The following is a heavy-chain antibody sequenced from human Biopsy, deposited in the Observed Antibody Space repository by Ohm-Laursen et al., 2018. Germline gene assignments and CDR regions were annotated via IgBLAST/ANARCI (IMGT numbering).Heavy chain of an antibody. D-gene: IGHD3-10*01. CDR2: VNPNSGAT. CDR1: GYTFTDYP. CDR3: ARDRMVTIITLVRADTFDI. V-gene: IGHV1-2*02. Sequence: ASVKVSCKASGYTFTDYPLHWVRQAPGQGLEWMGWVNPNSGATNYAQKFQGRVTMTSDTSISTAYIELRRLISDDTAVYFCARDRMVTIITLVRADTFDIWGQGTLVSVSS. J-gene: IGHJ3*02.